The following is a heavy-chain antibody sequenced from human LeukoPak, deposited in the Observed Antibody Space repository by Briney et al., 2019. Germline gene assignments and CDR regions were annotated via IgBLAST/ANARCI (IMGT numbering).Heavy chain of an antibody. CDR2: INHSGST. CDR3: ASRSFPAGMDY. V-gene: IGHV4-34*01. D-gene: IGHD2-2*01. Sequence: SETLSLTCAVYGGSFSGYYWSWIRQPPGKGLEWIGEINHSGSTNYNPSLKSRVTISVDTSKIQFSLKLSSVTAADTAVYYCASRSFPAGMDYWGQGTLVTVSS. CDR1: GGSFSGYY. J-gene: IGHJ4*02.